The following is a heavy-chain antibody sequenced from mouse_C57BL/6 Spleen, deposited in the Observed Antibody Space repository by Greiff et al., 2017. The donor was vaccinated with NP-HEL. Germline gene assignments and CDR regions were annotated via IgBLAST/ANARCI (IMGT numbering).Heavy chain of an antibody. Sequence: QVQLQQSGAELARPGASVKMSCKASGYTFTSYTMHWVKQRPGQGLEWIGYINPSSGYTKYNQKFKDKATLTADKSSSTAYMQLSSLTSEDSAVYYWARQIHYGSSYEWYFDVWGTGTTVTVSS. CDR2: INPSSGYT. D-gene: IGHD1-1*01. CDR3: ARQIHYGSSYEWYFDV. CDR1: GYTFTSYT. J-gene: IGHJ1*03. V-gene: IGHV1-4*01.